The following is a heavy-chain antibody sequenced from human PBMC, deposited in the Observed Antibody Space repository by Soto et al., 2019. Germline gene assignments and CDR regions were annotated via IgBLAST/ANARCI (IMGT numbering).Heavy chain of an antibody. D-gene: IGHD2-2*01. CDR2: ISSSGANT. CDR1: GFTFSTNA. Sequence: EVQLLESGGGLVQPGGSLRLSCAASGFTFSTNALTWVRQAPGKGLEWVSSISSSGANTYYADSVKGRFTISRDNSKNTLYLQMNSLRAEDTAVYYCAKICPSCGMDVWGQGTTVTVSS. V-gene: IGHV3-23*01. J-gene: IGHJ6*02. CDR3: AKICPSCGMDV.